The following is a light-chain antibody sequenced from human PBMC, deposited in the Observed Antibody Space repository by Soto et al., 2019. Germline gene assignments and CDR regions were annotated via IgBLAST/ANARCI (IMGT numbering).Light chain of an antibody. CDR1: HRVDSN. J-gene: IGKJ4*01. Sequence: EIVITQSPGTLYVFRGHGATLSCRTHHRVDSNLAWYQQKPGQAHSLIIFGASTRPTGILDMFSGSGSGTEFTLTISSLQSEDFAVYYCQQYDKWPLAFGGGAK. CDR3: QQYDKWPLA. V-gene: IGKV3D-15*01. CDR2: GAS.